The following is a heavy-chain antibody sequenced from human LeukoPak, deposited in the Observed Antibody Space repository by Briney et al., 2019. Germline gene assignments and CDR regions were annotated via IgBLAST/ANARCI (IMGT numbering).Heavy chain of an antibody. CDR3: ARASAVAGNWFDP. V-gene: IGHV4-59*01. J-gene: IGHJ5*02. D-gene: IGHD6-19*01. CDR2: IYYSGST. CDR1: GGSISSYY. Sequence: PSETLSLTCTVSGGSISSYYWSWIRQPPGKGLEWIGYIYYSGSTNYNPSLKSRVTISVDTSKNQFSLKLSSVTAADTAVYYCARASAVAGNWFDPWGQGTLVTVSS.